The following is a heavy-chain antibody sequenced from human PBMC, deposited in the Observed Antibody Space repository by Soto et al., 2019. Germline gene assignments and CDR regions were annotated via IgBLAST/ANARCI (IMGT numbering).Heavy chain of an antibody. J-gene: IGHJ6*04. CDR1: GFPLSTSGVG. V-gene: IGHV2-5*02. Sequence: QITLKESGPTLVKPTQALTLTCTFSGFPLSTSGVGVGRIRQPPGKALEWLALIYWDDDKRYSPSLKSRLTVTKETSEDHVGLTVTNMGPADTGTYYGAQSENRGSYGRDVCGGGTTVVVSS. CDR3: AQSENRGSYGRDV. D-gene: IGHD3-16*01. CDR2: IYWDDDK.